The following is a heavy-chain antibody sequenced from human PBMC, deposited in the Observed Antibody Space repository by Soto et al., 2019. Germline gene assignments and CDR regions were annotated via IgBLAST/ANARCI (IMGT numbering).Heavy chain of an antibody. CDR1: GFTFNTFA. CDR3: TKALYCSSTSCYSGGDTFHV. V-gene: IGHV3-23*01. Sequence: GGSLRLSCAASGFTFNTFAMTWVRQAPGRGLEWVSRINKSGGSRYYADSVRGRFTISRDNSKNTLSLQMNSLRAEDTAIYFCTKALYCSSTSCYSGGDTFHVWGQGTMVTVSS. D-gene: IGHD2-2*01. CDR2: INKSGGSR. J-gene: IGHJ3*01.